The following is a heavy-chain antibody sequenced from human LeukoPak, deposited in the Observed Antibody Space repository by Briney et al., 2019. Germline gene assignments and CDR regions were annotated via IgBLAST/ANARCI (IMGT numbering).Heavy chain of an antibody. CDR2: INPNSGGT. D-gene: IGHD1-26*01. J-gene: IGHJ4*02. Sequence: PTVKPSCKAAGNPFTSYYIDWVRPPTGHFHESIGWINPNSGGTNSAEKIQGRVTMTRDTSITTAYMELSRLGSEDTAVYYCARAVWTFPNMNSGSYTPFDYWGQGTLVTVSS. V-gene: IGHV1-2*02. CDR1: GNPFTSYY. CDR3: ARAVWTFPNMNSGSYTPFDY.